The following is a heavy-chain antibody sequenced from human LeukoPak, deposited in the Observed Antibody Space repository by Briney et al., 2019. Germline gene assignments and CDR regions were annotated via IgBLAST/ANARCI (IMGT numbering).Heavy chain of an antibody. Sequence: GGSLRLSCAASGFTFSGYAIHWVRQAPGKGLEWVAVISYDGSNKYYADSVKGRFTISRDNSKNTLYLQMNSLRAEDTAVYYCARDGGYDFWCGYYQDYWGQGTLVTVSS. J-gene: IGHJ4*02. D-gene: IGHD3-3*01. CDR2: ISYDGSNK. CDR3: ARDGGYDFWCGYYQDY. CDR1: GFTFSGYA. V-gene: IGHV3-30-3*01.